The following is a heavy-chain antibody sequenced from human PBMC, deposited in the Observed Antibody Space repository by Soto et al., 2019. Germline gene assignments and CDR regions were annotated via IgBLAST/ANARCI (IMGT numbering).Heavy chain of an antibody. CDR3: AKALGSLDPFDI. Sequence: EVQLVESGGDLVQPGGSLRLSCTTSRFTFSNSAMSWVRQAPGKGLEWVSTIKSSDGGAYYGDSVQGRFTISRDNPKNTLYLQMNSLRAEDTAVYYCAKALGSLDPFDIWGQGTMVTVSS. J-gene: IGHJ3*02. V-gene: IGHV3-23*04. CDR1: RFTFSNSA. CDR2: IKSSDGGA. D-gene: IGHD3-16*01.